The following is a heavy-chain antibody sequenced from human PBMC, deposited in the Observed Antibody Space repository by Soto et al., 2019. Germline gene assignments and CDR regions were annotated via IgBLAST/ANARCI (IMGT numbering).Heavy chain of an antibody. V-gene: IGHV3-30*18. CDR2: ISYDGSNK. CDR3: AKDAPIAAAGFFLDY. Sequence: QVQLVESGGGVVQPWRSLRLSCAASGFTFSSYGMHWVRQAPGKGLEWVAVISYDGSNKYYADSVKGRFTISRDNSKNTLYLQMNSLRAEDTAVYYCAKDAPIAAAGFFLDYWGQGTLVTVSS. CDR1: GFTFSSYG. J-gene: IGHJ4*02. D-gene: IGHD6-13*01.